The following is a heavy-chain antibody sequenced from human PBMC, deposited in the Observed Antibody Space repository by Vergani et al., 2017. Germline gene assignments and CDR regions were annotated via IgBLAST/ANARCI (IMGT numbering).Heavy chain of an antibody. Sequence: QVQLVESGGGVVQPGRSLRLSCAASGFTFSSYGMHWVRQAPGKGLEWVAVIWYDGSNKYYADSVKGRFTISRDNSKNTLYLQMNSLRAEDTAVYYCAREGEALWWPSAYYYYYGMDVWGQGTTVTVSS. CDR1: GFTFSSYG. CDR3: AREGEALWWPSAYYYYYGMDV. CDR2: IWYDGSNK. D-gene: IGHD2-21*01. J-gene: IGHJ6*02. V-gene: IGHV3-33*01.